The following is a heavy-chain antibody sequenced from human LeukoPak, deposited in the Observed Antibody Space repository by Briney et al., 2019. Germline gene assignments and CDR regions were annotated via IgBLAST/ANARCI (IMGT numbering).Heavy chain of an antibody. Sequence: GGSLRLSCSASGFTFSSYAMHWVRQAPGKALEYVSAISSNGGSTYYADSVKGRFTISRDNSKNTLYLQMNSLRAEDTAVYYCARDKIEGATNFDYWGQGTLVTVSS. J-gene: IGHJ4*02. V-gene: IGHV3-64*04. CDR1: GFTFSSYA. D-gene: IGHD1-26*01. CDR2: ISSNGGST. CDR3: ARDKIEGATNFDY.